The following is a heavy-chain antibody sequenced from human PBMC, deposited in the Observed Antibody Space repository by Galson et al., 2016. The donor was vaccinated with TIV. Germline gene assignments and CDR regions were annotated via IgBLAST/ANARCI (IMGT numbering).Heavy chain of an antibody. V-gene: IGHV3-21*01. J-gene: IGHJ3*01. Sequence: SLRLSCAASGFTFSNYYMNWVRQAPGKGLEWVSTISTRSRYIYYADSVKGRFTISRDNAKNSLSLQMNSLRAEDTAVYYCASASSAYFDSSGYSWGQGTMVTVSS. CDR2: ISTRSRYI. CDR3: ASASSAYFDSSGYS. D-gene: IGHD3-22*01. CDR1: GFTFSNYY.